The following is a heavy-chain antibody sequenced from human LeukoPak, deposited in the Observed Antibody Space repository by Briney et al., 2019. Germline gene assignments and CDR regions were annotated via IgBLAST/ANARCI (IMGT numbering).Heavy chain of an antibody. CDR2: IYYSGST. Sequence: SETLSLTCTVSGGSISNYYWSWIRQPPGKGLEWIGYIYYSGSTNYNPSLKSRVTISVDTSKNQFSLKLSSVTAADTAVYYCARSAFGDYSFDYWGQGTLVTVSS. V-gene: IGHV4-59*08. J-gene: IGHJ4*02. D-gene: IGHD3-16*01. CDR3: ARSAFGDYSFDY. CDR1: GGSISNYY.